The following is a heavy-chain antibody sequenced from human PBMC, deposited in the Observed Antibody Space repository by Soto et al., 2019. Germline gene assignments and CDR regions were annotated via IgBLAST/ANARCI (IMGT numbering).Heavy chain of an antibody. V-gene: IGHV3-23*01. CDR3: AKGVGGRSYSSSLYEGDAFDI. Sequence: EVQLLESGGGLVQPGGSLRLSCAASGFTFSSDAMSWVRQAPGKGLDCVSAISGSGGSTYYADAVKGRFTISRDNSKNPLYLQMNRLRAEDTAVYYCAKGVGGRSYSSSLYEGDAFDIWGQGTMVTVSS. CDR2: ISGSGGST. D-gene: IGHD6-13*01. CDR1: GFTFSSDA. J-gene: IGHJ3*02.